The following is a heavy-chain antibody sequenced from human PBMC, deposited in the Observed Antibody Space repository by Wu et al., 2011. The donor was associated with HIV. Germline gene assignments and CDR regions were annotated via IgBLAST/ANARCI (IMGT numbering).Heavy chain of an antibody. Sequence: QVQLGQSGAEVKKPGSSVKVSCKASGGTFTNYAISWVRQAPGQGLEWMGRITPIFAKTNYAQKFQGRVTITADESTSTAYMELSSLRSEDTAIYFCAAGQAVRSNSGWYHPLDYWGQGSLVTVSS. J-gene: IGHJ4*02. CDR3: AAGQAVRSNSGWYHPLDY. CDR1: GGTFTNYA. V-gene: IGHV1-69*15. D-gene: IGHD6-19*01. CDR2: ITPIFAKT.